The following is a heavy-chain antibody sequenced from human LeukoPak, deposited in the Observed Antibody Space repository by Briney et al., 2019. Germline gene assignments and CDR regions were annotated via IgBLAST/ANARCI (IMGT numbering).Heavy chain of an antibody. Sequence: RGSLRLSCAASGFTFSSYAMSWVRQAPGKGLGWVSAISGSGGSTYYADSVRGGFTITRDNSKNTLYLQMNSLRVEDTAVYYCANSLRYFDWLPAPKGSFDYWGQGTLVTVSS. CDR1: GFTFSSYA. CDR2: ISGSGGST. V-gene: IGHV3-23*01. J-gene: IGHJ4*02. D-gene: IGHD3-9*01. CDR3: ANSLRYFDWLPAPKGSFDY.